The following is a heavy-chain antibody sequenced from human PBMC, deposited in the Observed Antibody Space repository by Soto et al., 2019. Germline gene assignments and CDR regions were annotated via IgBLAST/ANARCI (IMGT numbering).Heavy chain of an antibody. D-gene: IGHD2-21*02. CDR2: IYHAGST. V-gene: IGHV4-59*01. CDR1: GNSITSYY. CDR3: ARVLGGDPFYGMDV. J-gene: IGHJ6*02. Sequence: SETLSLTCTVSGNSITSYYWSWIRQPPGKGLEWIGYIYHAGSTNYNPSLKSRVTVSEDTSKNQLSLKLTSVTAADTAVCYCARVLGGDPFYGMDVWGQGTTVTVSS.